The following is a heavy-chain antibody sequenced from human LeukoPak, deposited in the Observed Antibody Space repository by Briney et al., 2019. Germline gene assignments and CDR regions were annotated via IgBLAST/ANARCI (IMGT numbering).Heavy chain of an antibody. Sequence: SVKVSCKASGGTFSSYAISWVRQAPGQGLEWMGRIIPILGIANYAQKFQGRVTITADKSTSTAYMELSSLRSEDTAVYYCAREGDGYNYDNWFDPWGQGTLVTVSS. CDR3: AREGDGYNYDNWFDP. CDR1: GGTFSSYA. CDR2: IIPILGIA. V-gene: IGHV1-69*04. D-gene: IGHD5-24*01. J-gene: IGHJ5*02.